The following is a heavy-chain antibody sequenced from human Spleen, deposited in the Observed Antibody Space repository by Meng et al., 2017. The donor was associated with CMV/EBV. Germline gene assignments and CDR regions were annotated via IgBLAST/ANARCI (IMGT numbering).Heavy chain of an antibody. CDR3: VKVVVPVYYYYGIDV. D-gene: IGHD2-2*01. CDR2: ISYDGSNK. J-gene: IGHJ6*02. V-gene: IGHV3-30*18. CDR1: GFTFSIYV. Sequence: GESLKISCAASGFTFSIYVMHWVRQAPGKGLEWVAVISYDGSNKYYVDSVKGRFTISRDNSKNTLYLQMNSLRAEDTAVYYCVKVVVPVYYYYGIDVWGQGTTVTVSS.